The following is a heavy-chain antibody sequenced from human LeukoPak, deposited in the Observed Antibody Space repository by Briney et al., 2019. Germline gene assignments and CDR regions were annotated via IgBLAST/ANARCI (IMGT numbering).Heavy chain of an antibody. CDR1: GGSISSGGYY. CDR2: IYYSGST. CDR3: ATLRRDGYNYYFDY. J-gene: IGHJ4*02. D-gene: IGHD5-24*01. V-gene: IGHV4-61*08. Sequence: SETLSLTCTVSGGSISSGGYYWSWIRQPPGKGLEWIGYIYYSGSTNYNPSLKSRVTISVDTSKNQFSLKLSSVTAADTAVYYCATLRRDGYNYYFDYWGQGTLVTVSS.